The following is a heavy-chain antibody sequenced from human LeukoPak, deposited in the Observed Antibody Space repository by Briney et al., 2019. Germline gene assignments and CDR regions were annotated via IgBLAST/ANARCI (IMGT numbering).Heavy chain of an antibody. J-gene: IGHJ6*04. V-gene: IGHV3-48*03. CDR2: ISSSGSTI. D-gene: IGHD3-10*01. Sequence: PGGSLGLSCAASGFTFSSYEMNWVRQAPGKGLEWVSYISSSGSTIYYADSVRGRFTISRDNAKNSLYLQMNSLRAEDTAAYYCASVNYYGSGSLYYYGMDVWGKGTTVTVSS. CDR1: GFTFSSYE. CDR3: ASVNYYGSGSLYYYGMDV.